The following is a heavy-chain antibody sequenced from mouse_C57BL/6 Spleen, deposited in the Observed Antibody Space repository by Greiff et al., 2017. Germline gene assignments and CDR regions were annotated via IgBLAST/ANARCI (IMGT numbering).Heavy chain of an antibody. CDR2: INPSSGYT. J-gene: IGHJ1*03. CDR1: GYTFTSYT. CDR3: ARSGYGFYWYFDV. D-gene: IGHD2-2*01. Sequence: VQLQQSGAELARPGASVKMSCKASGYTFTSYTMHWVKQRPGQGLEWIGYINPSSGYTKYNQKFKDKATLTADKSSSTAYMQLSSLTSEDSAVYYCARSGYGFYWYFDVWGTGTTVTVSS. V-gene: IGHV1-4*01.